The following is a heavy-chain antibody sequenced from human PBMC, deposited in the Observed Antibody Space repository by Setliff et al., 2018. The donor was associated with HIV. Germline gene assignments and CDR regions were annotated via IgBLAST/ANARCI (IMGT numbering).Heavy chain of an antibody. J-gene: IGHJ4*02. CDR1: GFTFSSYA. CDR2: ISSNGDST. V-gene: IGHV3-64D*09. Sequence: PGESLKISCSASGFTFSSYAMHWVRQAPGKGLEYVSVISSNGDSTYYADSVKDRFTISRDNSKNTLYLQMSSLITEDTAVYYCVRDLYGFDYWGQGTLVTVSS. D-gene: IGHD2-8*01. CDR3: VRDLYGFDY.